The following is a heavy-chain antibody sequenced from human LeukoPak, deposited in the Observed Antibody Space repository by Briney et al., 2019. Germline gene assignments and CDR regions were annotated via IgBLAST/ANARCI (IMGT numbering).Heavy chain of an antibody. CDR1: GGSISSGGYS. CDR3: ARASYQLLSHVGFDY. CDR2: IYHSGST. Sequence: PSETLSLTCAVSGGSISSGGYSWSWLRQPPGTGLEWLGYIYHSGSTYYNPSLKSRVTISVDRSKNQFSLKLSSVTAADTAVYYCARASYQLLSHVGFDYWGQGTLVTVSS. J-gene: IGHJ4*02. D-gene: IGHD2-2*01. V-gene: IGHV4-30-2*01.